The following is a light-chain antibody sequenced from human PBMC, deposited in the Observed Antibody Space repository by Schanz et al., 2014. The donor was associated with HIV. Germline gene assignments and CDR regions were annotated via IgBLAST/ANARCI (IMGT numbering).Light chain of an antibody. CDR2: EVI. CDR1: SSDVGAYNY. V-gene: IGLV2-8*01. J-gene: IGLJ3*02. Sequence: QSVLTQPASVSGSPGQSITISCTGTSSDVGAYNYVSWYQQHPGKAPKLMIYEVIKRPSGVPDRFSGSKSGNTASLTISGLQAEDEADYYCSSFAGSNIPWVFGGGTKVTVL. CDR3: SSFAGSNIPWV.